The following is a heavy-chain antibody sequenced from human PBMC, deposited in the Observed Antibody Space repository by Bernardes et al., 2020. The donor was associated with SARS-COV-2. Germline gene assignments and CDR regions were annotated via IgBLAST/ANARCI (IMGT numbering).Heavy chain of an antibody. CDR2: ISSSSSTI. Sequence: GGSLRLSCAASGFTFSSYSMNWVRQAPGKGLEWVSYISSSSSTIYYADSVKGRFTISRDNAKNSLYLQMNSLRDEDTAVYYCARGNYWLVEGGLFDYWGQGTLVTVSS. CDR3: ARGNYWLVEGGLFDY. V-gene: IGHV3-48*02. CDR1: GFTFSSYS. J-gene: IGHJ4*02. D-gene: IGHD6-19*01.